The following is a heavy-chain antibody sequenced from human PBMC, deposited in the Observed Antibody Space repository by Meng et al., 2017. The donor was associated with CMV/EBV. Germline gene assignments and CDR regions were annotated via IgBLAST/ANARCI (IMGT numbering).Heavy chain of an antibody. CDR2: IDSDGRDI. V-gene: IGHV3-74*03. D-gene: IGHD1-26*01. CDR3: ARGVAESLGWEMGY. Sequence: RGLVQPWGSLRLYWTFSAFTLRRYWIHWVRQAPGKGLEWVSRIDSDGRDITYADSVRGRFTISRDDAKNTLYLQMNSLRVEDTAVYYCARGVAESLGWEMGYWDQGTLVTVSS. CDR1: AFTLRRYW. J-gene: IGHJ4*02.